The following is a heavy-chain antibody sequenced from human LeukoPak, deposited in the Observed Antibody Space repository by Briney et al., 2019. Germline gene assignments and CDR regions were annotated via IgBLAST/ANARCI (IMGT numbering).Heavy chain of an antibody. CDR1: GYTFTSYY. Sequence: GASVKVSCKASGYTFTSYYMHWVRQAPGQGLEWMGIINPSGGSTSYAQKFQGRATMTRDTSTSTVYMELSSLRSEDTAVYYCARAAVTTTWASVAYYYGMDVWGQGTTVTVSS. V-gene: IGHV1-46*01. D-gene: IGHD4-17*01. CDR3: ARAAVTTTWASVAYYYGMDV. CDR2: INPSGGST. J-gene: IGHJ6*02.